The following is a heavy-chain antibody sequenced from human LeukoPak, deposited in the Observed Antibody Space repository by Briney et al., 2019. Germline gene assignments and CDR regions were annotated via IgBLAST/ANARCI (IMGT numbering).Heavy chain of an antibody. V-gene: IGHV1-2*06. CDR3: AREDHYYDSSVYYI. CDR1: GYTFTDYY. Sequence: ASVKVSCKASGYTFTDYYMHWVRQAPGQGLEWMGRISPNSGGTNYAQKFQGRVTMTRDTSISTAYMELSSLRSEDTAVYYCAREDHYYDSSVYYIWGQGTLVTVSS. D-gene: IGHD3-22*01. J-gene: IGHJ4*02. CDR2: ISPNSGGT.